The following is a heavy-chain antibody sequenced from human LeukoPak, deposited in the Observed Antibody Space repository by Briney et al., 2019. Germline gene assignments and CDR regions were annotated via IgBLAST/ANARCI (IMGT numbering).Heavy chain of an antibody. J-gene: IGHJ4*02. CDR1: GFPFTNAW. CDR2: IKTKADGGTT. Sequence: GGSLRLSCAASGFPFTNAWMSWVRQAPGKGLEWVGRIKTKADGGTTDFAAPVKGRFTISRDDSKNTLYLQMNSLKAEDTAVYYCTTQGGDYVWGNYREDYFDYWGPGTLVTVSS. V-gene: IGHV3-15*01. D-gene: IGHD3-16*02. CDR3: TTQGGDYVWGNYREDYFDY.